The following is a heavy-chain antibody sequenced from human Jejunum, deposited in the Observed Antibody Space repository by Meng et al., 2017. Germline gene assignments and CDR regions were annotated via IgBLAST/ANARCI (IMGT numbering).Heavy chain of an antibody. Sequence: QVHLRQGGAGLLKPSETLSLTGGCYGGSFTSYFWNWVRQPPGKGLEWIGEINQNGRTNYNPSLESRVTISMDKSKKEFSLRLASVTAADTALYYCVRGRDPMVVGELDPWGQGTLVTVSS. J-gene: IGHJ5*02. D-gene: IGHD2-15*01. CDR1: GGSFTSYF. CDR2: INQNGRT. V-gene: IGHV4-34*01. CDR3: VRGRDPMVVGELDP.